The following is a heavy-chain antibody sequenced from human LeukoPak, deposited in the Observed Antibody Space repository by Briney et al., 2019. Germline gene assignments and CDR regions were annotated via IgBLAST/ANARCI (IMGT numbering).Heavy chain of an antibody. V-gene: IGHV2-5*01. J-gene: IGHJ4*02. CDR3: AHSRYDILTGYSWDY. Sequence: SGPTLVKPTQTLTLTCTFSGFSLSTSGVGVGWIRQPPGKALEWLALIYWNDDKRYSPSLKSRLTITKDTSKNQVVLTMTNMDPVDTATYYCAHSRYDILTGYSWDYWGQGTLVTVSS. D-gene: IGHD3-9*01. CDR2: IYWNDDK. CDR1: GFSLSTSGVG.